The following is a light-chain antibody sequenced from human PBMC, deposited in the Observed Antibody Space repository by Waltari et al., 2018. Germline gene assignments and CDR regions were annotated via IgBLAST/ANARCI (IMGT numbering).Light chain of an antibody. CDR1: QSISIY. CDR2: AAS. V-gene: IGKV1-39*01. Sequence: DVQMTQSPSFLSAAVGDRVTITCRTSQSISIYLNWYQQRPGKAPKFLIYAASSLQSGVPSMFSGSGSGTDFTLTISSLQPEDFATYYCQQGYSIPVTFGQGTKLEI. CDR3: QQGYSIPVT. J-gene: IGKJ2*01.